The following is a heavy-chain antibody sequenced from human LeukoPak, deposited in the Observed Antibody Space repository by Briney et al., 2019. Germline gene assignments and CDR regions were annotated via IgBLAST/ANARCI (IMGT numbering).Heavy chain of an antibody. V-gene: IGHV3-21*01. CDR3: ARWHYDSSGYYLFDY. Sequence: PGGSLSLSCAASGFTFSSYSMNWVRRAPGKGLEWVSSISSSSSYIYYADSVKGRFTISRDNAKNSLYLQMNSLRAEDTAVYYCARWHYDSSGYYLFDYWGQGTLVTVSS. CDR2: ISSSSSYI. CDR1: GFTFSSYS. D-gene: IGHD3-22*01. J-gene: IGHJ4*02.